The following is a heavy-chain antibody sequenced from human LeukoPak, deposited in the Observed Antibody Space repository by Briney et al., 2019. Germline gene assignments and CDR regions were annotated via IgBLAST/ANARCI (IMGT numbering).Heavy chain of an antibody. J-gene: IGHJ4*02. CDR3: ARAPTSEQQLHFDY. CDR1: GFTFSSYS. D-gene: IGHD6-13*01. V-gene: IGHV3-21*01. Sequence: PRGSLRLSCAASGFTFSSYSMNWVRQAPGKGLEWVSSISSSSSYIYYADSVKGRFTISRDNAKNSLYLQMNSLRTEDTAVYYCARAPTSEQQLHFDYWGQGTLVTVSS. CDR2: ISSSSSYI.